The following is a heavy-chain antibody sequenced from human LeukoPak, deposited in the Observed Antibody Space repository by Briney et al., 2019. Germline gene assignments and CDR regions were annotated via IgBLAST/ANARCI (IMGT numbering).Heavy chain of an antibody. J-gene: IGHJ6*02. CDR1: GFTFTKSA. CDR2: IVVGSGNT. D-gene: IGHD4-11*01. Sequence: SVKVSSKASGFTFTKSALQWVRQARGQRLEWIGWIVVGSGNTDYAQKFQERVTITRDMFTSTAYMELSSLRSEDTAVYYCAAGLRGPTVTGKYYYYGMDVWGQGTTVTVSS. CDR3: AAGLRGPTVTGKYYYYGMDV. V-gene: IGHV1-58*01.